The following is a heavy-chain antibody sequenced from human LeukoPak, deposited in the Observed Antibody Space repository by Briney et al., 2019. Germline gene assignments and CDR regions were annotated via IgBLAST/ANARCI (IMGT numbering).Heavy chain of an antibody. J-gene: IGHJ4*02. D-gene: IGHD1-14*01. CDR1: AFTFRTYG. Sequence: PGRSLRLSCAASAFTFRTYGMHWVRQAPGKGLEWVAVISFDANNKYYADFVKGRFTISRDNSKNTLYLQMNSLRAEDTAVYYCAKDRHPARTDGYYFDYWGQGTLVTVSS. CDR2: ISFDANNK. V-gene: IGHV3-30*18. CDR3: AKDRHPARTDGYYFDY.